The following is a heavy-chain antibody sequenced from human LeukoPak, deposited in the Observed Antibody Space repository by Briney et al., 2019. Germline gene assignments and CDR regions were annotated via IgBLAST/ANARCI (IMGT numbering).Heavy chain of an antibody. CDR2: ISSSYI. CDR3: ARDQKPDYGSFDY. Sequence: GGSLRLSCAASGFTFSSYSMNWVRQAPGKGLEWVSSISSSYIYYADSVKGRFTISRDNAKNSLYLQMNSLRAEDTAVYYCARDQKPDYGSFDYWGQGTLVTVSS. CDR1: GFTFSSYS. J-gene: IGHJ4*02. D-gene: IGHD3-10*01. V-gene: IGHV3-21*01.